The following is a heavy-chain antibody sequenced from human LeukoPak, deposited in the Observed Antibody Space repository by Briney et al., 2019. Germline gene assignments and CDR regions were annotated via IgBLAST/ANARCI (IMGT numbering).Heavy chain of an antibody. CDR2: INPSGGST. Sequence: ASVKVSCKASGYTFTSYYMHWVRQAPGQGLEWMGIINPSGGSTSYAQKFQGRVTMTRDTSTSTVYMELSSLRSEDTAVYYCATYCSSANCYIWGYYFDYWGQGTLVTVSS. CDR1: GYTFTSYY. V-gene: IGHV1-46*01. D-gene: IGHD2-2*01. J-gene: IGHJ4*02. CDR3: ATYCSSANCYIWGYYFDY.